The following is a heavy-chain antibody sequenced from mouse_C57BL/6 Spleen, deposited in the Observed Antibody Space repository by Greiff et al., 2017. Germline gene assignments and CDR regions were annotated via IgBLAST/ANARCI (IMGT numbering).Heavy chain of an antibody. CDR2: ISYDGSN. Sequence: ESGPGLVKPSQSLSLTCSVTGYSITSGYYWNWIRQFPGNKLEWMGYISYDGSNNYNPSLKNRISITRDTSKNQFFLKLNSVTTEDTATYYCAVITTIHFDYWGQGTTLTVSS. CDR1: GYSITSGYY. J-gene: IGHJ2*01. CDR3: AVITTIHFDY. D-gene: IGHD2-4*01. V-gene: IGHV3-6*01.